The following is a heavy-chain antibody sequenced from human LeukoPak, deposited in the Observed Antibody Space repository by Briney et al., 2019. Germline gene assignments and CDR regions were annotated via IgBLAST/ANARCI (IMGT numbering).Heavy chain of an antibody. CDR1: GYPFISYD. J-gene: IGHJ4*02. D-gene: IGHD6-19*01. CDR2: MNPNSGNT. CDR3: ARGRGYSNGWFEAEDY. V-gene: IGHV1-8*01. Sequence: ASVKVSCKASGYPFISYDINWVRQATGQGLEWMGWMNPNSGNTGYAHTFQGRVTMTRNTSISTAYMEVSSLRSEDTAMYFCARGRGYSNGWFEAEDYWGKGTLVTVSS.